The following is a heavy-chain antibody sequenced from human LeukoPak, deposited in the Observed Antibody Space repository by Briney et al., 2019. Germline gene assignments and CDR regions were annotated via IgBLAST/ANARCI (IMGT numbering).Heavy chain of an antibody. D-gene: IGHD2-21*02. J-gene: IGHJ3*02. V-gene: IGHV3-30-3*01. Sequence: PGGSLRLSCAASGFTFSSYAMHWVRQAPGKGLEWVAVISYDGSNKYYADSVKGRFTISRDNSKNTLYLQMNSLRAEDTAVYYCAREGKDVAVVTAIGAFDIWGQRTMVTVSS. CDR3: AREGKDVAVVTAIGAFDI. CDR1: GFTFSSYA. CDR2: ISYDGSNK.